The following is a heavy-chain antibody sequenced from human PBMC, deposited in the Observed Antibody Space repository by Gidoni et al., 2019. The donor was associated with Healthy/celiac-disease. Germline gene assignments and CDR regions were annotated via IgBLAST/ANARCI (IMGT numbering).Heavy chain of an antibody. D-gene: IGHD1-26*01. J-gene: IGHJ4*02. CDR2: ISGSGGST. CDR3: AKDGRWKLLRLFDY. V-gene: IGHV3-23*01. CDR1: GFSLCRSA. Sequence: EVQLLESGGGLVQPGGALRLSCAAAGFSLCRSAMSWVRQAPGRGLGWVSAISGSGGSTYYAAAVKGRFTISRDNTKNTLYLQMNSLRAEDTAVYYCAKDGRWKLLRLFDYWGQGTLVTVSS.